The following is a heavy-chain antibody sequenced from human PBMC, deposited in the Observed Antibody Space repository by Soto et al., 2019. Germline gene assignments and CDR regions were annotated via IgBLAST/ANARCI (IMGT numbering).Heavy chain of an antibody. Sequence: GGSLRLSCAASGFTFSGSAMHWVRQASGKGLERVGRIRSKANSYATAYAASVKGRFTISRDNSKNTLYLQMNSLRAEDTAVYYCAKDHRNTIFGVVIIPFDPWGQGTLVTVSS. V-gene: IGHV3-73*01. CDR3: AKDHRNTIFGVVIIPFDP. D-gene: IGHD3-3*01. CDR1: GFTFSGSA. J-gene: IGHJ5*02. CDR2: IRSKANSYAT.